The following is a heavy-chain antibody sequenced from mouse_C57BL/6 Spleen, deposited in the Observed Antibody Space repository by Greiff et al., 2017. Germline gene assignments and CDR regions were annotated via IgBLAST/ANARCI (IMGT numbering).Heavy chain of an antibody. CDR1: GYTFTSYW. D-gene: IGHD1-1*01. CDR2: INPSSGYT. CDR3: ARTFIYYYGSSDYFDY. J-gene: IGHJ2*01. Sequence: QVQLQQSGAELAKPGASVKLSCKASGYTFTSYWMHWVKQRPGQGLEWIGYINPSSGYTKYNQKFKDKATLTAGKSSSTAYMQLSSLTYEDSAVYYCARTFIYYYGSSDYFDYWGQGTTLTVSS. V-gene: IGHV1-7*01.